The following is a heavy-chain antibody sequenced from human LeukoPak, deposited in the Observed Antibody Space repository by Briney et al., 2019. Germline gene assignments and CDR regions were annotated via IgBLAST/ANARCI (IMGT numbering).Heavy chain of an antibody. CDR1: GFTFSSYA. V-gene: IGHV3-30*01. Sequence: QPGRSLRLSCAASGFTFSSYAMHWVRQAPGKGLEWVAVISYDGSNKYYADSVKGRFTISRDNSKNTLYLQMNSLRAEDTAVYYCARAGYSYGFNNYYYYYYMDVWGKGTTVTVSS. CDR2: ISYDGSNK. J-gene: IGHJ6*03. CDR3: ARAGYSYGFNNYYYYYYMDV. D-gene: IGHD5-18*01.